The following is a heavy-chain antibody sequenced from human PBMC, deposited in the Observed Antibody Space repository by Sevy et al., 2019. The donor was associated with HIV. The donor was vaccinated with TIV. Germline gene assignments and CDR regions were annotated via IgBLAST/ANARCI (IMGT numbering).Heavy chain of an antibody. J-gene: IGHJ6*03. CDR2: ISGSGGST. V-gene: IGHV3-23*01. Sequence: GGSLRLSCAASGFTFSSYAMSWVRQAPGKGLEWVSAISGSGGSTYYADSVKGRFTISRDNSKNSLYLQMHSLRAEDMAVYYCAKDGFGGVLNYYYYYMDVWGKGTTVTVSS. CDR1: GFTFSSYA. CDR3: AKDGFGGVLNYYYYYMDV. D-gene: IGHD3-16*01.